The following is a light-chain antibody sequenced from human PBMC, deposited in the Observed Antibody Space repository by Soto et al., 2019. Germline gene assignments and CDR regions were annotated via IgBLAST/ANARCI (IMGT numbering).Light chain of an antibody. CDR3: QQYDNWPPIT. V-gene: IGKV3-15*01. J-gene: IGKJ5*01. Sequence: EVVMTQSPATLSVSPGERATLSCRASKSVSSNLAWYQQKHGQAPRLLIYGSSTRATGIPARFSGSGSGTDFTLTISSLQSEDFAVYSCQQYDNWPPITFGQGTRLGIK. CDR2: GSS. CDR1: KSVSSN.